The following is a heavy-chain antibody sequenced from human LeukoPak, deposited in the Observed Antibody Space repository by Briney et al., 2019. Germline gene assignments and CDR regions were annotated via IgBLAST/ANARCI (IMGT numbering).Heavy chain of an antibody. V-gene: IGHV4-59*08. CDR3: ARHHYGAYRECFDS. Sequence: PSETLSLTCTASGGSISSYYWSWLRLPPGKGLEWIGYLSNSGSTKYNPSLKSRVTVSVDTSRNQFSLKLSSVTAADTAVYYCARHHYGAYRECFDSWGQGTLVTVSS. CDR1: GGSISSYY. D-gene: IGHD4-17*01. CDR2: LSNSGST. J-gene: IGHJ4*02.